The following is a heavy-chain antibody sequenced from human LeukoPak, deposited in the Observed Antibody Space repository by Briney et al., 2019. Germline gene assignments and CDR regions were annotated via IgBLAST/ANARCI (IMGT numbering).Heavy chain of an antibody. CDR2: INPNSGGT. V-gene: IGHV1-2*02. Sequence: ASVKVSCKPSGYTFTGYYIHWVRQAPGQGLEWMGWINPNSGGTNYAQKFQDRVTMTRDTSISTAYMELSSLRSDDTGVYFCARGVMMTTSPVFDYWGQGTLVTVSS. CDR3: ARGVMMTTSPVFDY. J-gene: IGHJ4*02. CDR1: GYTFTGYY. D-gene: IGHD3-16*01.